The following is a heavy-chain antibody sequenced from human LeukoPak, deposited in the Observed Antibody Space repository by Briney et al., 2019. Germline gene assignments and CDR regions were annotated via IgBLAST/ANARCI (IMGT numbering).Heavy chain of an antibody. Sequence: GGSLRLSCVASGFTFRRYWMSWVRQAPGKGLEWGANINQDGSEKYYVDSVKGRFTISRDNSKSSLYLQMSSLRAEDAAVYYCATDPRPDSGNFLGFDYWGQGTLVTVPS. CDR3: ATDPRPDSGNFLGFDY. J-gene: IGHJ4*02. D-gene: IGHD4-23*01. CDR1: GFTFRRYW. CDR2: INQDGSEK. V-gene: IGHV3-7*01.